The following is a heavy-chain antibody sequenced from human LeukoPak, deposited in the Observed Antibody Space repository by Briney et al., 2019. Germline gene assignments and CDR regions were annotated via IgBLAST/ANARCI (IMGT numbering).Heavy chain of an antibody. Sequence: PSETLSLTCTVSGGSISSSNWWSWVRQPPGKGLEWIGEIYHSGSTNYNPSLKSRVTISVDKSKNQFSLKLSSVAAADTAVYYCARLRGGDYSSYNWFDSWGQGTLVTVSS. J-gene: IGHJ5*01. V-gene: IGHV4-4*02. CDR2: IYHSGST. CDR1: GGSISSSNW. CDR3: ARLRGGDYSSYNWFDS. D-gene: IGHD2-21*02.